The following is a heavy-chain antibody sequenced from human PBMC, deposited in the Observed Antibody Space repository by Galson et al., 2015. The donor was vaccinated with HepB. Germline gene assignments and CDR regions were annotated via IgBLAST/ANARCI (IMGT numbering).Heavy chain of an antibody. CDR3: TRGSLNGLDP. CDR1: GFSFSSYW. CDR2: ISSDGSGT. D-gene: IGHD1-26*01. Sequence: LRLSCAASGFSFSSYWMHWVRQAPGKGLVWVSHISSDGSGTIYADSVKGRFTISRDNAKNTLYLQMNSLRVEDTAVYYCTRGSLNGLDPWGQGNLVTVS. J-gene: IGHJ5*02. V-gene: IGHV3-74*01.